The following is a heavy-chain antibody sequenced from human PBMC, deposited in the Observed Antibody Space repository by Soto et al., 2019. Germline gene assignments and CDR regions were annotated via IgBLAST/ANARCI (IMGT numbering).Heavy chain of an antibody. CDR2: ISASGTTI. CDR3: ARPSWRASPAYFGY. CDR1: GLSFRDYD. D-gene: IGHD3-3*01. Sequence: GGSLRLSCAASGLSFRDYDMSWIRQAPGKGLEWLRYISASGTTISIADSVKGRFTISRYNAKNSLYLHINSLRVDDAAVYYWARPSWRASPAYFGYWGRGTLVTVSS. J-gene: IGHJ4*02. V-gene: IGHV3-11*01.